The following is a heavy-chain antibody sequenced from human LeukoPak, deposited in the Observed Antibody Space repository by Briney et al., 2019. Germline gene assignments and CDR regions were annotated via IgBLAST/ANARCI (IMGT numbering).Heavy chain of an antibody. CDR1: GGSISGHY. D-gene: IGHD3-10*01. J-gene: IGHJ4*02. Sequence: SETLSLTCTVSGGSISGHYWGWIRHPPGKGLEWIGYIHYSGSTKYNPSLKSRVTISVDKAKNQFSLKVSSVTAADTAVYYCAREIHYYGSGSYDYWGQGTLVTVSS. CDR3: AREIHYYGSGSYDY. CDR2: IHYSGST. V-gene: IGHV4-59*11.